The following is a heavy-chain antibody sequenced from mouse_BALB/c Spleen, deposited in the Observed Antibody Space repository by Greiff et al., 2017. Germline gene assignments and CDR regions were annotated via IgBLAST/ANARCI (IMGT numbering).Heavy chain of an antibody. D-gene: IGHD2-1*01. V-gene: IGHV3-6*02. CDR3: ARCGNYGGYYAMGS. CDR1: GYSITSGYY. Sequence: EVQLVESGPGLVKPSQSLSLTCSVTGYSITSGYYWNWIRQFPGNKLEWMGYISYDGSNNYNPSLKNRISIPRDTSKNQFFLKLNSVTTEDTATYNCARCGNYGGYYAMGSWGQEASVTVSS. CDR2: ISYDGSN. J-gene: IGHJ4*01.